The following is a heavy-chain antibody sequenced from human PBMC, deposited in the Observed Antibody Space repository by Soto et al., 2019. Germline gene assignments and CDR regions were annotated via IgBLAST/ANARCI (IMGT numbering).Heavy chain of an antibody. CDR1: GYSFTSYW. CDR2: IDPSDSYT. V-gene: IGHV5-10-1*01. J-gene: IGHJ3*02. CDR3: ARLSMVRGVTPAAFDI. D-gene: IGHD3-10*01. Sequence: EVQLVQSGAEVKKPRESLRISCKGSGYSFTSYWISWVRQMPGKGLEWMGRIDPSDSYTNYSPSFQGHVTISADKSISTAYLQWSSLKASDTAMYYCARLSMVRGVTPAAFDIWGQGTMVTVSS.